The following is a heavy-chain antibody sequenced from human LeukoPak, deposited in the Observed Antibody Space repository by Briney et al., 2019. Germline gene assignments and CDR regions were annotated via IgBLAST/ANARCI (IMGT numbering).Heavy chain of an antibody. V-gene: IGHV3-9*02. CDR1: GFNSEDHA. D-gene: IGHD4-23*01. CDR3: VKGGGNVRRYFEY. Sequence: GGSLRLSCVVSGFNSEDHAMHWVRQAPGKGLEWVSGIYWSSSGTGYADSVKGRFTISRDSSKNTLYLQMNSLRAEDTAVYYCVKGGGNVRRYFEYWGQGTLVTVSS. J-gene: IGHJ4*02. CDR2: IYWSSSGT.